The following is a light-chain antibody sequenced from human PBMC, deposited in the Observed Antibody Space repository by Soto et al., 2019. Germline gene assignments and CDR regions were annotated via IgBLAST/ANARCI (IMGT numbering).Light chain of an antibody. CDR2: AAS. Sequence: DIQMTQSPSSVSASVGDSVTITCRASQGISGWLAWYQQKPGKAPKLLIYAASTLQSGAPSRFSGGRSGTDFTLTINSLQPEDFATYYCQQATISQLTFGGGTKVEIK. J-gene: IGKJ4*01. CDR1: QGISGW. V-gene: IGKV1-12*01. CDR3: QQATISQLT.